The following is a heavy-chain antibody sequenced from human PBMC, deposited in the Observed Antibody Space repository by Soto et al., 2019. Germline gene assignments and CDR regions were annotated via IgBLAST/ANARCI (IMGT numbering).Heavy chain of an antibody. J-gene: IGHJ6*03. Sequence: GSLRLSCAASGFTFSSYEMNWVRQAPGKGLEWVSYISSSGSTIYYADSVKGRFTISRDNAKNSLYLQMNSLRAEDTAVYYCARVGDCSSTSCYYYYYYMDVWGKGTTVTVSS. CDR3: ARVGDCSSTSCYYYYYYMDV. V-gene: IGHV3-48*03. CDR2: ISSSGSTI. D-gene: IGHD2-2*01. CDR1: GFTFSSYE.